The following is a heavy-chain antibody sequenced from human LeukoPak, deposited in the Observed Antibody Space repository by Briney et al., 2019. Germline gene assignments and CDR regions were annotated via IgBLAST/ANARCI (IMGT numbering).Heavy chain of an antibody. V-gene: IGHV3-23*01. CDR1: GFTFSSYA. CDR2: ISGSGGST. CDR3: ATRHMTTESDY. Sequence: GGSLRLSCAASGFTFSSYAMSWVRQAPGKGLEWVSAISGSGGSTYYADSVKGRFTISRDNSKNTMFLQMNSLRAEDTAVYYCATRHMTTESDYWGQGTLVTVSS. J-gene: IGHJ4*02. D-gene: IGHD1-14*01.